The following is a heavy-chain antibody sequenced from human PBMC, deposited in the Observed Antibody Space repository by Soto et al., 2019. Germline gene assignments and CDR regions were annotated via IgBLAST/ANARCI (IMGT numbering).Heavy chain of an antibody. CDR2: IFYSGAT. V-gene: IGHV4-39*01. CDR1: GDSISSTTSY. J-gene: IGHJ6*03. CDR3: ARQSLLPVYYYYYMDV. D-gene: IGHD1-26*01. Sequence: SETLSLTCTVSGDSISSTTSYWGWIRQPPGKGLEWIGSIFYSGATYYNPSLQSRVTISVDTSKSQFSLKLSSVTAADTAVYYCARQSLLPVYYYYYMDVWGKGTTVTVSS.